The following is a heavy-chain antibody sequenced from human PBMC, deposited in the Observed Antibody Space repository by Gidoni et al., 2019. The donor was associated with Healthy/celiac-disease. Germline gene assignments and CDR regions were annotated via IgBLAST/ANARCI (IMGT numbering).Heavy chain of an antibody. D-gene: IGHD4-17*01. CDR2: ISSNGGST. V-gene: IGHV3-64D*06. CDR3: VKTHLDYGVYDGMDV. Sequence: EVQLVASGGGLVQPGGSLSLSCSPSGFTFSRYAMHWARQAPGKGLEYVSAISSNGGSTYYADSVKGRFTISRDNSKNTLYLQMSSLRAEDTAVYYCVKTHLDYGVYDGMDVWGQGTTVTVSS. CDR1: GFTFSRYA. J-gene: IGHJ6*02.